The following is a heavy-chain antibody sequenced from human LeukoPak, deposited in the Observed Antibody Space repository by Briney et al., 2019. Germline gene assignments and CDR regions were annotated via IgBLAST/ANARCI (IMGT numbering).Heavy chain of an antibody. J-gene: IGHJ4*02. V-gene: IGHV4-39*01. D-gene: IGHD3-22*01. CDR3: ARGSGYYYGDFDY. CDR2: IYYSGSA. CDR1: GGSISSSNYY. Sequence: PSETLSLTCTVSGGSISSSNYYWGWIRQPPGKGLEWIGSIYYSGSAYYNPPLKSRVTISVDTSKNQFSLKLSSVTAADTAVYYCARGSGYYYGDFDYWGQGTLVTVSS.